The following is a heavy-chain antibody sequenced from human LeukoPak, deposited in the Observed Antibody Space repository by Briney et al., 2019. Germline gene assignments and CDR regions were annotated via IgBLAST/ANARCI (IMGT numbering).Heavy chain of an antibody. Sequence: GGSLRLSCAASGFTFSSYWMHWVRQAPGKGLVWVSRINSDGSSTSYADSVKGRFTISRDNAKNTLYLQMNSLRAEDTAVYYCARGHSSSWYFDSYYYYYYYMDVWGKGTTVTVSS. CDR3: ARGHSSSWYFDSYYYYYYYMDV. D-gene: IGHD6-13*01. J-gene: IGHJ6*03. CDR2: INSDGSST. CDR1: GFTFSSYW. V-gene: IGHV3-74*01.